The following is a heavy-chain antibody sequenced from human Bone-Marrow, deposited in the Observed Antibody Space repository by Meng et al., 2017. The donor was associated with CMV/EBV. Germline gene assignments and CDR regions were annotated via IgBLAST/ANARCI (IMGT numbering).Heavy chain of an antibody. Sequence: GESLKISCAASGFTFSSYSTNWVRQAPGKGLEWVSYISSSSTSTIYYADSVKGRFTISRDNAKNSLYLRMNSLRAEDTAVYYCARGGVRSSMVDFWSGYQSVPVFDYWGQGTLVTVSS. CDR3: ARGGVRSSMVDFWSGYQSVPVFDY. J-gene: IGHJ4*02. D-gene: IGHD3-3*01. CDR1: GFTFSSYS. CDR2: ISSSSTSTI. V-gene: IGHV3-48*04.